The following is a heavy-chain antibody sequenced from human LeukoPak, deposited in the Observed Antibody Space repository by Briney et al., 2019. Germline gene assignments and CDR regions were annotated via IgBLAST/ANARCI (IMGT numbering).Heavy chain of an antibody. CDR3: ERATVTTEGDYFDY. V-gene: IGHV4-38-2*02. Sequence: PSETLSLTCTVSGYSISRGYFWGWIRQPPGKGLEWIGTISLGGSTYYNPSLKSRVTISVDTSKNQFSLNLSSVTAADTAVFYCERATVTTEGDYFDYWGQGTLVTVSS. CDR2: ISLGGST. CDR1: GYSISRGYF. J-gene: IGHJ4*02. D-gene: IGHD4-17*01.